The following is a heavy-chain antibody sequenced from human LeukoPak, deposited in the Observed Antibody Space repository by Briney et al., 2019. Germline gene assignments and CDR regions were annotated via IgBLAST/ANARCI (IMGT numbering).Heavy chain of an antibody. CDR3: ARVTAAAGSTDAFDI. CDR2: INTNTGNP. V-gene: IGHV7-4-1*02. J-gene: IGHJ3*02. D-gene: IGHD6-13*01. Sequence: GASVKVSCKASGYTFTSYAMNWVRQAPGQGLEWMGWINTNTGNPTYAQGFTGRFVFSLDTSVSTAYLQISSLKAEDTAVYYCARVTAAAGSTDAFDIWGQGTMVTVSS. CDR1: GYTFTSYA.